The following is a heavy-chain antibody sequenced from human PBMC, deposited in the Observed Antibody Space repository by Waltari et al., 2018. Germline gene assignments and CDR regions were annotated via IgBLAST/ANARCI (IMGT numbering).Heavy chain of an antibody. Sequence: QVQLVQSGAEVKKPGSSVKVSCKASGGTFSSYAISWVRQAPGQGLEWMGRIIPIIGTENYARKFHGRVTITADKSTSTAYMELSSLRSEDTAVYYCARGGGEGAAFDIWGQGTMVTVSS. D-gene: IGHD7-27*01. CDR3: ARGGGEGAAFDI. V-gene: IGHV1-69*04. CDR1: GGTFSSYA. CDR2: IIPIIGTE. J-gene: IGHJ3*02.